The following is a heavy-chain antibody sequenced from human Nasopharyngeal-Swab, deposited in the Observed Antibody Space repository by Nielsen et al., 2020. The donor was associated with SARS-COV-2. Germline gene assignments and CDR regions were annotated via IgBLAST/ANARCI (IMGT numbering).Heavy chain of an antibody. CDR2: IYYSGST. D-gene: IGHD3-10*01. V-gene: IGHV4-39*01. Sequence: SETLSLTCTVSGGSISSSSYYWGWIRQPPGKGLEWIGSIYYSGSTYYNPSLKSRVTISVDTSKNQFSRKLSSVTAADTAVYYCAKIRGGHYYYYGMDVWGQGTTVTVSS. CDR1: GGSISSSSYY. J-gene: IGHJ6*02. CDR3: AKIRGGHYYYYGMDV.